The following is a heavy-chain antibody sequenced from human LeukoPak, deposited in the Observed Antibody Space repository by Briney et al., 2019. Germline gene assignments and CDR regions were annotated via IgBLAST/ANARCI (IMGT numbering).Heavy chain of an antibody. CDR3: ARAQEGCSRASCYLEP. CDR2: MHHSGRT. Sequence: SETLSLTCAISGASISSTNWWIWVRPPPGKGLEWIGEMHHSGRTNYNPSLKSRITISVDKSKNQVFLRLNSVAAADTALYYCARAQEGCSRASCYLEPWGQGTLVTVSS. J-gene: IGHJ5*02. V-gene: IGHV4-4*02. CDR1: GASISSTNW. D-gene: IGHD2-2*01.